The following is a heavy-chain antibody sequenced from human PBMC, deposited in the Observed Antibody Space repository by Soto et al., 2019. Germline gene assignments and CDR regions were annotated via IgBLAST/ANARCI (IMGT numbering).Heavy chain of an antibody. D-gene: IGHD3-10*01. CDR1: GFTFSSYG. CDR3: ARGRITMVRGPGGFDP. V-gene: IGHV3-33*01. J-gene: IGHJ5*02. Sequence: PGGSLRLSCAASGFTFSSYGMHWVRQAPGKGLEWVAVIWYDGSNKYYADSVKGRFTISRDNSKNTLYLQMNSLRAEDTAVYYCARGRITMVRGPGGFDPWGQGTLVTVSS. CDR2: IWYDGSNK.